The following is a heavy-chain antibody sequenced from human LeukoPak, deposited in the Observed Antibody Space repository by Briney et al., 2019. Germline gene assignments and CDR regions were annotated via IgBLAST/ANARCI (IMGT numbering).Heavy chain of an antibody. V-gene: IGHV3-21*01. CDR3: ARVARPRAFDI. CDR1: GFTFSSYS. J-gene: IGHJ3*02. Sequence: AGGTLRLSCAASGFTFSSYSMNWVRQAPGKGLEWVSSISSSSSYIYYADSVKGRFTISRDNAKNSLYLQMNSLRAEDTAVYYCARVARPRAFDIWGQGTMVTVSS. CDR2: ISSSSSYI.